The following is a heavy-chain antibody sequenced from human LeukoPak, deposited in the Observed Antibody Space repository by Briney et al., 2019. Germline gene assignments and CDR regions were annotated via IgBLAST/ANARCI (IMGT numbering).Heavy chain of an antibody. Sequence: WIRQPPGKGLEWVGRIKSKTDGGTTDYAAPVKGRFTISRDDSKNTLYLQMNSLKTEDTAVYYCTTDPLRVDAFDIWGQGTMVTVSS. J-gene: IGHJ3*02. D-gene: IGHD4-17*01. CDR3: TTDPLRVDAFDI. CDR2: IKSKTDGGTT. V-gene: IGHV3-15*01.